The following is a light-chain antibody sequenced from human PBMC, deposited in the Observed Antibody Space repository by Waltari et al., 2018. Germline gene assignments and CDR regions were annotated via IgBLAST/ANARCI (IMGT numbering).Light chain of an antibody. Sequence: ELVMTLSPPTLSVSPGAGPPLSCRASQTVSSNLTWYQQKPGQAPRLLIYGASTRATGIPDRFSGSGSGTEFTLIISSLQSEDVAVYYCQQYNNCPGTFGGGTKVEIK. J-gene: IGKJ4*01. CDR1: QTVSSN. V-gene: IGKV3-15*01. CDR2: GAS. CDR3: QQYNNCPGT.